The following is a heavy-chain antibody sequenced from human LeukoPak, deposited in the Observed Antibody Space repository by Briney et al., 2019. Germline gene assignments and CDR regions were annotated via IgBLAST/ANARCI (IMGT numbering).Heavy chain of an antibody. Sequence: SETLSLTCTVSGGSISSYYWSWIRQPPGKGLEWIGYIYYSGSTNYNPSLKSRVTISVDTSKNQFSLKLSSVTAADTAMYYCARGSYGDYDCWGQGTLVTVSS. J-gene: IGHJ4*02. CDR2: IYYSGST. D-gene: IGHD4-17*01. CDR3: ARGSYGDYDC. V-gene: IGHV4-59*01. CDR1: GGSISSYY.